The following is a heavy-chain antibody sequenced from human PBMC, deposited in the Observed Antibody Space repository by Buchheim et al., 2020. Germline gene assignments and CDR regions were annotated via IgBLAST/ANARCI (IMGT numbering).Heavy chain of an antibody. CDR3: ARDQGGYVWYFDL. CDR1: GGSISSGGYY. D-gene: IGHD5-12*01. CDR2: TYNSGTT. J-gene: IGHJ2*01. Sequence: QVQLQESGPGLVKPSQTLSLTCTVSGGSISSGGYYWNWIRLVPGKGLQWIGHTYNSGTTYYNPSLQGRVTISVDTSENQLSLKLSSVTAADTAVYYCARDQGGYVWYFDLWGRGSL. V-gene: IGHV4-31*03.